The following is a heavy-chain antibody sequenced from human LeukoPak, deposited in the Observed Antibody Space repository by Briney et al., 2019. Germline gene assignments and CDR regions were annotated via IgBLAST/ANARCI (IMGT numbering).Heavy chain of an antibody. Sequence: GASVKVSCKVSGYTLTELSMHWVRQAPGKGLEWMGGFDPEDGETIYAQKFQGRVTTTEDTSTDTAYMELSSLRSEDTAVYYCATWGEQWQIFDYWGQGTLVTVSS. D-gene: IGHD6-19*01. V-gene: IGHV1-24*01. J-gene: IGHJ4*02. CDR2: FDPEDGET. CDR3: ATWGEQWQIFDY. CDR1: GYTLTELS.